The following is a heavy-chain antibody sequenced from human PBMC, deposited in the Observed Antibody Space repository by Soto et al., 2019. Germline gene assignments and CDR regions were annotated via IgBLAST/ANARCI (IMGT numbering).Heavy chain of an antibody. V-gene: IGHV3-13*01. CDR1: GFTFSSYD. Sequence: PGGSLRLSCAASGFTFSSYDMHWVRQATGKGLEWVSAIGTAGDTYYPGSVKGRFTISRENAKNSLYLQMNSLRAEDTAVYYCARAGVGAHFNYWGQGTLVTVSS. CDR2: IGTAGDT. D-gene: IGHD1-26*01. CDR3: ARAGVGAHFNY. J-gene: IGHJ4*02.